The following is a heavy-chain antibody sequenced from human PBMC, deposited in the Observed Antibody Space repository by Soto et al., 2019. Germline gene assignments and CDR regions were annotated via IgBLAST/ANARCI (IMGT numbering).Heavy chain of an antibody. CDR3: ARVRIAAAGESYGNYYYYYMDV. CDR2: IGTAGDT. CDR1: GFTFSSYD. J-gene: IGHJ6*03. Sequence: PGGSLRLSCAASGFTFSSYDMHWVRQATGKGLEWVSAIGTAGDTYYPGSVKGRFTISRENAKNSLYFQMNSLRAGDTAVYYCARVRIAAAGESYGNYYYYYMDVWGKGTTVTSP. D-gene: IGHD6-13*01. V-gene: IGHV3-13*01.